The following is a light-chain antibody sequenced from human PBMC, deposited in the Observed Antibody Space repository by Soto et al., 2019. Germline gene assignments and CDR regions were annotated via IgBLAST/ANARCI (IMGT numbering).Light chain of an antibody. Sequence: EIVLTQSPGTLSLSPGERATLSCRASQSVSSSYLAWYQQKPGQPPRLLVYGASSRATGIPDRFSGTGSGTDFTLTISRLEPDDFAMYYCQQYGNSPLTFGGGTKVDIK. CDR1: QSVSSSY. CDR2: GAS. V-gene: IGKV3-20*01. CDR3: QQYGNSPLT. J-gene: IGKJ4*01.